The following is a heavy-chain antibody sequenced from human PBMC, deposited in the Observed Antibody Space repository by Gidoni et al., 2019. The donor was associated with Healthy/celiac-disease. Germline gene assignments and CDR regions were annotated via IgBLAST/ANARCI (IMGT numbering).Heavy chain of an antibody. Sequence: EVQLVQSGAEVKKPGESLKISCKGSGYSFTSYWIGWVRQMPGKGLEWMGIIYPGDSDTRYSPSFQGQVTISADKSISTAYLQWSSLKASDTAMYYCARHLPPSSPSPLFDPWGQGTLVTVSS. CDR3: ARHLPPSSPSPLFDP. J-gene: IGHJ5*02. CDR2: IYPGDSDT. CDR1: GYSFTSYW. V-gene: IGHV5-51*01.